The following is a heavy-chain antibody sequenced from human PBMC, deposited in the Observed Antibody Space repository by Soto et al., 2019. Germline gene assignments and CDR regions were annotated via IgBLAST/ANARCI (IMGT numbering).Heavy chain of an antibody. Sequence: PSETLSLTCSVSGGSVSDKTYYWSWIRQPPGKRLEWIGYVYCSGTTNYNPSLKGRVTISVDLSKNRFSLRLSSVTTADTALYYCARTTAVPNTLRSRYFFDYWGQGTLVTVSS. J-gene: IGHJ4*02. V-gene: IGHV4-61*01. D-gene: IGHD4-17*01. CDR2: VYCSGTT. CDR3: ARTTAVPNTLRSRYFFDY. CDR1: GGSVSDKTYY.